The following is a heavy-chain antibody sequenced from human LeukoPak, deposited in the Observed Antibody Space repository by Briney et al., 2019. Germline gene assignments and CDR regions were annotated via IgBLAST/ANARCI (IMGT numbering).Heavy chain of an antibody. V-gene: IGHV1-69*04. D-gene: IGHD5/OR15-5a*01. J-gene: IGHJ5*02. CDR3: ARDRVSAVHSFRPYSVNWFDP. CDR2: IIPIFGIA. Sequence: ASVKVSCKASGGTFSSYAISWVRQAPGQGLEWMGRIIPIFGIANYAQKFQGRVTITADKSTSTAYMELSSLRSEDTAVYYCARDRVSAVHSFRPYSVNWFDPWGQGTLVTVSS. CDR1: GGTFSSYA.